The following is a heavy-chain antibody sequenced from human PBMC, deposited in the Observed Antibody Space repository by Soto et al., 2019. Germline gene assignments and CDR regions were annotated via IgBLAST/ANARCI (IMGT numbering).Heavy chain of an antibody. CDR3: ARAMDIGMASKDNWFDP. CDR1: GFTFRSYA. Sequence: GGSLRLSCAASGFTFRSYAMHWVLQAPGKGLEWVATISYDENNRYYTDSVKGRFTISRDNSKNTVYLQVNSLRDEDTAVYYCARAMDIGMASKDNWFDPSGQGTLVTVSS. D-gene: IGHD2-2*03. V-gene: IGHV3-30-3*01. CDR2: ISYDENNR. J-gene: IGHJ5*02.